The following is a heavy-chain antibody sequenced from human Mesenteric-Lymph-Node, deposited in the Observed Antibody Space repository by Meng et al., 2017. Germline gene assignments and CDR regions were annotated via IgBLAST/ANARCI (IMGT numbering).Heavy chain of an antibody. V-gene: IGHV3-21*01. D-gene: IGHD6-13*01. CDR3: AREKIAAAGTYWYFDL. Sequence: GESLKISCAASGFTFSSYSMNWVRQAPGKGLEWVSSISSSSSYIYYADSVKGRFTISRDNAKNSLYLQMNSLRAEDTAVYYCAREKIAAAGTYWYFDLWGRGTLVTVSS. CDR2: ISSSSSYI. CDR1: GFTFSSYS. J-gene: IGHJ2*01.